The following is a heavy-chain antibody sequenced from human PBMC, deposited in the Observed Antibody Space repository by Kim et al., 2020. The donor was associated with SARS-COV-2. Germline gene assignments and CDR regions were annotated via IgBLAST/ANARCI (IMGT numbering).Heavy chain of an antibody. D-gene: IGHD2-2*01. V-gene: IGHV3-73*01. J-gene: IGHJ4*02. Sequence: SVRGRFTISRDDSKNTAYLQMNSLKTEDTAVYYCTRHRACSSTSCPPVYWGQGTLVTVSS. CDR3: TRHRACSSTSCPPVY.